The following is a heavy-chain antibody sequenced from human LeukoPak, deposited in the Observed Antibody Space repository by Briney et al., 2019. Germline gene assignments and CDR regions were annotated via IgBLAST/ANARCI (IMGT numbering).Heavy chain of an antibody. J-gene: IGHJ3*02. D-gene: IGHD3-10*01. V-gene: IGHV4-59*01. CDR1: GGSISNYY. Sequence: SETLSLTCTVSGGSISNYYWSWVRQPPGKGLEWIGYIYYSGTTNYNPSLESRVTISVDTSKNQFSLNLSSVTAADTAVYYCARDGGYGSGSYIWGQGTMVTVSS. CDR2: IYYSGTT. CDR3: ARDGGYGSGSYI.